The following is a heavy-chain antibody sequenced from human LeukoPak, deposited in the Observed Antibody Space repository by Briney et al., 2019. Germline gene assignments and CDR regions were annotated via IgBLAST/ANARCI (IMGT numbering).Heavy chain of an antibody. CDR3: ARIGESRYYFDY. CDR1: GYTFTGYY. CDR2: INPNSGGT. V-gene: IGHV1-2*06. D-gene: IGHD3-10*01. J-gene: IGHJ4*02. Sequence: ASVKVSCKASGYTFTGYYMHWVRQAPGQGLEWMGRINPNSGGTNYAQKFQGRVTMTRDTSIRTAYMELSRLRADDTAVYYCARIGESRYYFDYWGQGTLVTVSS.